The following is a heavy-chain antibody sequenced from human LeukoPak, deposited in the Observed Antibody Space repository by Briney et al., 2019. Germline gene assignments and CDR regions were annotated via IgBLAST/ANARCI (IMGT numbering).Heavy chain of an antibody. CDR3: ARGPRYCSSTSCLDGFDP. V-gene: IGHV1-2*04. D-gene: IGHD2-2*01. CDR2: INPNSGGT. Sequence: ASVKVSCKASGYTFTGYYMHWVRQAPGQGLEWMGWINPNSGGTNYAQKFQGWVTMTRDTSISTAYMELRSLRSEDTAVYYCARGPRYCSSTSCLDGFDPWGQGTLVTVSS. CDR1: GYTFTGYY. J-gene: IGHJ5*02.